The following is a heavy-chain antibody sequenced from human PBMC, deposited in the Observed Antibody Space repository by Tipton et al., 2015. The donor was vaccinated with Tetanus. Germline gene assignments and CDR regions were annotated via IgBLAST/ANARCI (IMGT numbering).Heavy chain of an antibody. CDR2: IYQNGDA. J-gene: IGHJ6*02. D-gene: IGHD2-21*01. CDR1: GGSISSSAYF. Sequence: TLSLTCTVSGGSISSSAYFWSWIRQHPGQGLEWIGYIYQNGDANYNPSLQSRVTISVDTSKNQFSLQLAFVTAADTAIYYCARERIEAFYYHGLDVWGPGTTVTVSS. V-gene: IGHV4-61*08. CDR3: ARERIEAFYYHGLDV.